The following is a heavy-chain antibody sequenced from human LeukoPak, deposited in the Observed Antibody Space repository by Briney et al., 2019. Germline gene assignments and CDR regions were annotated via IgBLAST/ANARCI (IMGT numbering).Heavy chain of an antibody. Sequence: PGGSLRLSCTASGLSVTSNYMNWVRQAPGRGLEWVSLIYSDGSTYHADSVKGRFTISRDKSNNMVYLQMNNLRVEDTAMYYCTRDPPAVLLGTYGWGQGALVTVSS. J-gene: IGHJ4*02. V-gene: IGHV3-66*01. D-gene: IGHD2/OR15-2a*01. CDR2: IYSDGST. CDR1: GLSVTSNY. CDR3: TRDPPAVLLGTYG.